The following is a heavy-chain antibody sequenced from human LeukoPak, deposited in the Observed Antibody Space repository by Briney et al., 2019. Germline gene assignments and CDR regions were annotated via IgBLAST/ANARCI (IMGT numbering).Heavy chain of an antibody. Sequence: PGRSLRLSCAASGFTFSSYGMHWVRQAPGKGLEWVADIWYDGSNKYYADSVKGRFTISGDNSKNTLYLQMNSLRAEDTAVYYCARDNQWLASHYFDYWGQGTLVTVSS. V-gene: IGHV3-33*01. CDR3: ARDNQWLASHYFDY. CDR1: GFTFSSYG. J-gene: IGHJ4*02. CDR2: IWYDGSNK. D-gene: IGHD6-19*01.